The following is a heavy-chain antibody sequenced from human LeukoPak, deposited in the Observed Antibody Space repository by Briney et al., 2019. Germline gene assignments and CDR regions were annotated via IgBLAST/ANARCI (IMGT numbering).Heavy chain of an antibody. V-gene: IGHV1-69*13. CDR1: GGTFSSYA. D-gene: IGHD6-19*01. J-gene: IGHJ3*02. CDR2: IIPIFGTA. Sequence: SVKVSCKASGGTFSSYAISWVRQAPGQGLEWMGGIIPIFGTANYAQKFQGRVTITADESTSAAYMELSSLRSEDTAVYYCARGAGPADAFDIWGQGTMVTVSS. CDR3: ARGAGPADAFDI.